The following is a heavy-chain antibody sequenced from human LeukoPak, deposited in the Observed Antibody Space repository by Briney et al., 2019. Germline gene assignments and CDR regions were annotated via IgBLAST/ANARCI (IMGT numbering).Heavy chain of an antibody. CDR1: GFTFSSYG. J-gene: IGHJ4*02. CDR3: AKRIRYVDY. Sequence: GGSLRLSCAASGFTFSSYGMTWVRQAPGKGLEWVSAITTSGSTYYADSVKGRFTISRDNSKNTLYLQMNTLRAEDTAVYYCAKRIRYVDYWGQGTLVTVSS. V-gene: IGHV3-23*01. D-gene: IGHD3-16*02. CDR2: ITTSGST.